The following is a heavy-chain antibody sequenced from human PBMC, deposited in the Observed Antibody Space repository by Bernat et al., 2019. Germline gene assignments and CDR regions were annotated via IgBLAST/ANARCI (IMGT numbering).Heavy chain of an antibody. J-gene: IGHJ4*02. CDR2: INPNSGGA. V-gene: IGHV1-2*06. CDR1: GYSLSDNY. D-gene: IGHD2-2*01. CDR3: ARWGGVGHCSSTSCYDGTFDF. Sequence: QVQLVQSGAEVKKPGASVKVSCKASGYSLSDNYMHWVRQAPGQGPEWMGRINPNSGGANYAQKFQGRVTMTRDTSINTAYMELSGLTSDDTAVYYCARWGGVGHCSSTSCYDGTFDFWGRGTLVTVSS.